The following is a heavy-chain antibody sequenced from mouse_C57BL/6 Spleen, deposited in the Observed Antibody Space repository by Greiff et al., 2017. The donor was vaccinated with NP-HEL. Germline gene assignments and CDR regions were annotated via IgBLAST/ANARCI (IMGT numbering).Heavy chain of an antibody. Sequence: VQLQQPGAELVKPGASVKLSCKASGYTFTSYWMHWVKQRPGQGLEWIGMIHPNSGSTNYNEKFKSKATLTVDKSSSTAYMQLSSLTSEDSAVYYCAREGFITTVVATEFDYWGQGTTLTVSS. J-gene: IGHJ2*01. D-gene: IGHD1-1*01. CDR1: GYTFTSYW. CDR2: IHPNSGST. V-gene: IGHV1-64*01. CDR3: AREGFITTVVATEFDY.